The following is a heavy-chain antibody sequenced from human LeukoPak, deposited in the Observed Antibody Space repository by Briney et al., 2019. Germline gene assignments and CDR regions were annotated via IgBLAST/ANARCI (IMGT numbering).Heavy chain of an antibody. J-gene: IGHJ6*03. CDR2: ICTSGST. D-gene: IGHD4-11*01. Sequence: SETLSLTCTVSGGSISSYYWSWIRQPAGKGLEWIGRICTSGSTNYNPSLKSRVTMSVDTSKNQFSLKLSSVTAADTAVYYCARDTLEGLQFYYYYMDVWGKGTTVTVSS. V-gene: IGHV4-4*07. CDR3: ARDTLEGLQFYYYYMDV. CDR1: GGSISSYY.